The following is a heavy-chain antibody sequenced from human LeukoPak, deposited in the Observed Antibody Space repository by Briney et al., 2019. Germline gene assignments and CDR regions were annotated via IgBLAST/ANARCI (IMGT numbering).Heavy chain of an antibody. Sequence: GGSLRLSCAASGFTFSSYWMHWVRQAPGKGLVWVSRTNSDGSSTSYADSVKGRFTISRDNAKNTLYLQMNSLRAEDTAVYYCARDKDGSGSYDYWGQGTLVTVSS. J-gene: IGHJ4*02. CDR2: TNSDGSST. CDR3: ARDKDGSGSYDY. CDR1: GFTFSSYW. V-gene: IGHV3-74*01. D-gene: IGHD3-10*01.